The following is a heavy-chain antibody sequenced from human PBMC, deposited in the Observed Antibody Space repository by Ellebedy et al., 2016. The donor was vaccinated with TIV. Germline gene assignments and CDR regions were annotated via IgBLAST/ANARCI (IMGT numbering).Heavy chain of an antibody. CDR2: ITSAGDT. CDR3: ARATSGFDY. V-gene: IGHV3-13*01. CDR1: GFTFSSHD. D-gene: IGHD5-24*01. J-gene: IGHJ4*02. Sequence: PGGSLRLSCAASGFTFSSHDMHWVRQPTGKSLEWVSGITSAGDTYYLGSVKGRFIISRDSAKNSLYLQMNSLRAEDTAVYYCARATSGFDYWGQGALATVSS.